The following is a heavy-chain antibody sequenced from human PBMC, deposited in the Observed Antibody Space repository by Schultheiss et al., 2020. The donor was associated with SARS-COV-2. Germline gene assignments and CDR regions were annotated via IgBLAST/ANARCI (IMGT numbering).Heavy chain of an antibody. CDR1: GGSVSSGSYY. V-gene: IGHV4-61*01. CDR2: IYYSGST. J-gene: IGHJ3*02. Sequence: SETLSLTCTVSGGSVSSGSYYWSWIRQPPGKGLEWIGYIYYSGSTYYNPSLKSRVTISVDTSKNQFSLKLSSVTAADTAVYYCARHRTMTTSYDAFDIWGQGTMVTVSS. D-gene: IGHD4-17*01. CDR3: ARHRTMTTSYDAFDI.